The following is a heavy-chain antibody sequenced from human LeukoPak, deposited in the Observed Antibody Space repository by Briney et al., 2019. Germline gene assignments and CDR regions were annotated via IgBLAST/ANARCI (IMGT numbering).Heavy chain of an antibody. D-gene: IGHD3-10*01. Sequence: SETLSLTCTVSGGSISSSSFYWGWIRQPPGKGLEWIGYIYYSGSTNYNPSLKSRVTISVDTSKNQFSLKLSSVTAADTAVYYCASDSITMVRGWSVFDYYGMDVWGQGTTVTVSS. CDR3: ASDSITMVRGWSVFDYYGMDV. CDR2: IYYSGST. CDR1: GGSISSSSFY. V-gene: IGHV4-61*05. J-gene: IGHJ6*02.